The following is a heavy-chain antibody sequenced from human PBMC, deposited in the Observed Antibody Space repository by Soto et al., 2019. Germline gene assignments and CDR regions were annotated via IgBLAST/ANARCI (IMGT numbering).Heavy chain of an antibody. V-gene: IGHV3-48*04. CDR1: GFTFSIFS. CDR2: IRSNSSSR. Sequence: GGSLRFSCTASGFTFSIFSMNWVRQAPGKGLEWVSYIRSNSSSRYYADSVKGRFAISRDNAKNSLYLQMNSLRAEDTAVYYCARMTSTLSPGSWGQGTLVTVSS. J-gene: IGHJ5*02. D-gene: IGHD2-2*01. CDR3: ARMTSTLSPGS.